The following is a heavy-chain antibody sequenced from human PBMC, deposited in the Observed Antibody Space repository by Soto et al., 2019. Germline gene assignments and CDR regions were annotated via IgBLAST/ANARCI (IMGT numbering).Heavy chain of an antibody. J-gene: IGHJ6*02. CDR1: GYSFTSYW. V-gene: IGHV5-51*01. D-gene: IGHD2-21*02. CDR3: ARTVVTPIDYYYYGMDV. CDR2: IYPGDSDT. Sequence: ESLRISCKGSGYSFTSYWVGWVRQMPGKGLEWMGIIYPGDSDTRYSPSFQGQVTISADKSISTAYLQWSSLKASDTATYYCARTVVTPIDYYYYGMDVWGQGTTVTAP.